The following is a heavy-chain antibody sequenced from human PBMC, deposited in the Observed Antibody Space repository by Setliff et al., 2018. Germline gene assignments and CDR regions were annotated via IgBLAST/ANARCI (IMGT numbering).Heavy chain of an antibody. J-gene: IGHJ3*02. CDR3: ARDWPWMATIFDAFDI. V-gene: IGHV3-11*04. CDR1: GFTFSNYY. CDR2: IHDSGNPT. Sequence: WGSLRLSCAASGFTFSNYYMTWIRQAPGKGLEWISYIHDSGNPTYYADSVKGRFTVSRDNAKNSLYLQMNSLRAEDTAVYYCARDWPWMATIFDAFDIWGQGTMVTVSS. D-gene: IGHD5-12*01.